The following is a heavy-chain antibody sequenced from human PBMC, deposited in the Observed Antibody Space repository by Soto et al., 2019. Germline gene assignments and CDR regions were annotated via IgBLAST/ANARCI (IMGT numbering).Heavy chain of an antibody. Sequence: ASVKISCKASGYTFTGYYMYWVRQAPGQGLEWMGWINPNNGGTKYAQKFQGWVTMTRDTSISTAYMELSRLTSDDTAVYYCARVFHGAEPYFEYWGQGTLVTVSS. CDR1: GYTFTGYY. V-gene: IGHV1-2*04. CDR2: INPNNGGT. J-gene: IGHJ4*02. D-gene: IGHD3-10*01. CDR3: ARVFHGAEPYFEY.